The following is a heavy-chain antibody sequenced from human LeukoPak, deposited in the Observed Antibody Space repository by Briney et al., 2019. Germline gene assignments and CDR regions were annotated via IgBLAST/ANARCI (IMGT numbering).Heavy chain of an antibody. Sequence: GRSLRLSCAASGFTFDDYAMHWVRQAPGKGLEWVSGISWNSGSIGYADSVKGRFTISRDNAKNSLYLQMNSLRAEDTALYYCAKDIGAVAGPFDYWGQGTLVTVSS. V-gene: IGHV3-9*01. CDR2: ISWNSGSI. CDR1: GFTFDDYA. D-gene: IGHD6-19*01. J-gene: IGHJ4*02. CDR3: AKDIGAVAGPFDY.